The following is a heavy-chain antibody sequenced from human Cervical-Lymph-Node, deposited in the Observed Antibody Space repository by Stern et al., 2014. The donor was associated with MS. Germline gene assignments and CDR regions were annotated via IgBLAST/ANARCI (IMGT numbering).Heavy chain of an antibody. CDR3: ARHRGRMWYFDL. V-gene: IGHV4-59*08. D-gene: IGHD1-26*01. J-gene: IGHJ2*01. CDR2: IYYSGST. CDR1: GGSITTYY. Sequence: DQLVESGPGLVKASETLSLTCTVSGGSITTYYWSWIRQPPGKGLDWIGYIYYSGSTNYNPSLKSRVTISVDMSNTQFPLNLTSVTAADTAVYYCARHRGRMWYFDLWGRGTLVTVSS.